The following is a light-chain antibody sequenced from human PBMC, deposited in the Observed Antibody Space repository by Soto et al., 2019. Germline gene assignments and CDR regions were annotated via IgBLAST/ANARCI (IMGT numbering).Light chain of an antibody. CDR1: SGHSNYA. CDR3: QTWATGIRV. CDR2: LNSDGSH. V-gene: IGLV4-69*01. J-gene: IGLJ3*02. Sequence: QLVLTQLPSASASLGASVKLTCTLSSGHSNYAIAWHQQQPEKGPRYLMNLNSDGSHTKGDGIPDRFSGSSSGAERYLTISSLQSEDEADYYCQTWATGIRVFGGGTKLTVL.